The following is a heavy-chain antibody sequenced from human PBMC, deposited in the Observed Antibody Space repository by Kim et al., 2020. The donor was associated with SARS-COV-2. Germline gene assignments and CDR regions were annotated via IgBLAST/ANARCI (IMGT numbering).Heavy chain of an antibody. CDR2: INTNTGNP. CDR3: ARDALRTLYSSSRIGAFDI. J-gene: IGHJ3*02. D-gene: IGHD6-6*01. Sequence: ASVKVSCKASGYTFTSYVMNWVRQAPGQGLEWMGWINTNTGNPTYAQGFTGRFVFSLDTSVSTAYLQISSLKAEDTAVYYCARDALRTLYSSSRIGAFDIGGQGTVVTVSS. CDR1: GYTFTSYV. V-gene: IGHV7-4-1*02.